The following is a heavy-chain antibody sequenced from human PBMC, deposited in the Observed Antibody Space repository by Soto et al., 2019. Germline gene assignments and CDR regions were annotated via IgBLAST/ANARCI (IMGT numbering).Heavy chain of an antibody. J-gene: IGHJ4*02. D-gene: IGHD3-16*01. V-gene: IGHV1-3*01. CDR2: INAGNGNT. CDR3: ANALGLYYFDY. CDR1: GYTFTSYA. Sequence: QVQLVQSGAEVKKPGASVKVSCKASGYTFTSYAMHWVRQAPGQRLEWMGWINAGNGNTKYSQKFQGRVTITRDTSASKAYMELSSLRSEDTAVYYCANALGLYYFDYWGQGTLVTVSS.